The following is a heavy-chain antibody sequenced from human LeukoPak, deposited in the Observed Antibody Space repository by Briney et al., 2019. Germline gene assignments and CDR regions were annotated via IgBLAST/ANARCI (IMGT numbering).Heavy chain of an antibody. CDR2: ISSSGSTI. CDR1: GFTFSSYS. V-gene: IGHV3-48*04. J-gene: IGHJ4*02. D-gene: IGHD6-19*01. CDR3: ARRSGIAVAGAFDY. Sequence: GGSLRLSCAASGFTFSSYSMNWVRQAPGKGLEWVSYISSSGSTIYYADSVKGRFTISRDNAKNSLYLQMNSLRAEDTAVYYCARRSGIAVAGAFDYWGQGTLVTVSS.